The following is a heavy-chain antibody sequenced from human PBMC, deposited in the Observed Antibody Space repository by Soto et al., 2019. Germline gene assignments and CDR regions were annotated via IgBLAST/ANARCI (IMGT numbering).Heavy chain of an antibody. D-gene: IGHD5-18*01. CDR2: IYYSGST. CDR1: GDSLNSATYY. V-gene: IGHV4-61*01. CDR3: ARDAKVDPDMGGYYYYTMDI. Sequence: SQTLSLTCTVSGDSLNSATYYRSWIRHPPGKGLEGIGRIYYSGSTDQHPSLKSRVSMSVDTAKNQFSLKLSSVTAADAAIYFCARDAKVDPDMGGYYYYTMDIWSQGTAVTDS. J-gene: IGHJ6*02.